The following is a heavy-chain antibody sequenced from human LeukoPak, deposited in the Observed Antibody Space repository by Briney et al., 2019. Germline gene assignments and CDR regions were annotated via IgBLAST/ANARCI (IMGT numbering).Heavy chain of an antibody. CDR1: GFTFRSHW. J-gene: IGHJ3*02. D-gene: IGHD5-24*01. CDR3: ATISAQTFDI. Sequence: PGGSLRLSCVGSGFTFRSHWVNWVRQSPGKGLEWVANIKPDGIDKYYVDSARGRFTVSRDNAKNSAFLQMTSLRAEDRAIYYCATISAQTFDIWGQGTLVSVSS. V-gene: IGHV3-7*01. CDR2: IKPDGIDK.